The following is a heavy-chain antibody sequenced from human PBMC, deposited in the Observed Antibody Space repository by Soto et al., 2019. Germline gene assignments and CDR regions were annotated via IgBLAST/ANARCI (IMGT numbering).Heavy chain of an antibody. Sequence: GESLKISCAASGFTFSSYWMSWVRQAPGKGLEWVANIKQDGSEKYYVDSVKGRFTISRDNAKNSLYLQMNSLRAEDTAVYYCARAGRWFGESRLDYWGQGTLVTVSS. J-gene: IGHJ4*02. CDR3: ARAGRWFGESRLDY. CDR2: IKQDGSEK. D-gene: IGHD3-10*01. CDR1: GFTFSSYW. V-gene: IGHV3-7*05.